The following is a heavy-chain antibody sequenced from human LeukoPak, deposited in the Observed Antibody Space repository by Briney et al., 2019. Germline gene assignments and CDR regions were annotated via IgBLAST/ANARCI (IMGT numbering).Heavy chain of an antibody. CDR1: GYIFSTYA. V-gene: IGHV1-69*05. D-gene: IGHD2-2*01. J-gene: IGHJ4*02. Sequence: GASVKVSCKVSGYIFSTYALSWVRQAPGQGLEWMGGIIPIFGTANYAQKFQGGVTITTDESTSTAYMELSSLRSEDTAVYYCARDSTRYCSSTSCYFHWFDYWSQGTLVTVSS. CDR3: ARDSTRYCSSTSCYFHWFDY. CDR2: IIPIFGTA.